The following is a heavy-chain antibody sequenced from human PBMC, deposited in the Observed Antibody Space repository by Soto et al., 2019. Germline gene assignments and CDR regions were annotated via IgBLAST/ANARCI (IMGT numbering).Heavy chain of an antibody. CDR3: ATGRCCSGSLTPRVYC. Sequence: EVQLLESGGGLVQPGGSLRLSCAASGFTFNNYAMTWVRQAPGKGLEWVSAISGGGDTTSYADSVKGRFTVSRDGSKNTLYLQMSSLRAEDTALYYCATGRCCSGSLTPRVYCWGQGTLVTVSS. CDR2: ISGGGDTT. D-gene: IGHD3-10*02. CDR1: GFTFNNYA. V-gene: IGHV3-23*01. J-gene: IGHJ4*02.